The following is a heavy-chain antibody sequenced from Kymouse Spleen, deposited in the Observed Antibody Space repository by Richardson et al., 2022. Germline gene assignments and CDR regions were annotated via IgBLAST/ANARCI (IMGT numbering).Heavy chain of an antibody. CDR3: ASSGSYYNDDYYYYGMDV. D-gene: IGHD3-10*01. CDR1: GYTFTSYY. J-gene: IGHJ6*02. Sequence: QVQLVQSGAEVKKPGASVKVSCKASGYTFTSYYMHWVRQAPGQGLEWMGIINPSGGSTSYAQKFQGRVTMTRDTSTSTVYMELSSLRSEDTAVYYCASSGSYYNDDYYYYGMDVWGQGTTVTVSS. V-gene: IGHV1-46*03. CDR2: INPSGGST.